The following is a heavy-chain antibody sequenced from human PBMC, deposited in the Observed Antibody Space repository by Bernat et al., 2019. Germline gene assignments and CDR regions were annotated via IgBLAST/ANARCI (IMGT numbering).Heavy chain of an antibody. CDR1: GFTFNNYW. Sequence: EVHLVESGGGFVQPGGSLRLSCAASGFTFNNYWMHWVRHAPGKGLVWVSRIDYDGTTAHYADSVKSRFTISRDNAKKTVYLQMNSLRAEDTAVYYCARDSAGLDYWGQGTPVTVSS. CDR3: ARDSAGLDY. D-gene: IGHD3-10*01. V-gene: IGHV3-74*01. CDR2: IDYDGTTA. J-gene: IGHJ4*02.